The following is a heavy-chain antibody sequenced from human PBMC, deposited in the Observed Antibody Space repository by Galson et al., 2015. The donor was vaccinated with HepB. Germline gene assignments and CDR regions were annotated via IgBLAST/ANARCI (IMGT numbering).Heavy chain of an antibody. CDR1: GYTFTGYY. CDR2: INPNSGGT. D-gene: IGHD7-27*01. CDR3: ARASGDQFEGVDYMDV. V-gene: IGHV1-2*06. Sequence: SVKVSCKASGYTFTGYYMHWVRQAPGQGLEWMGRINPNSGGTNYAQKFQGRVTMTRDTSISTAYMALSRLRSDDTAVYYCARASGDQFEGVDYMDVWGKGTTVTVSS. J-gene: IGHJ6*03.